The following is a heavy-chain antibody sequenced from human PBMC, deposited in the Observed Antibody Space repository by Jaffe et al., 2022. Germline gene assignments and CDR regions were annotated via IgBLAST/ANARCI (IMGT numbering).Heavy chain of an antibody. J-gene: IGHJ6*03. D-gene: IGHD6-13*01. CDR2: IYPGDSDT. CDR1: GYSFTSYW. V-gene: IGHV5-51*01. CDR3: VRHLADSSSWYRIHYYYYYMDV. Sequence: EVQLVQSGAEVKKPGESLKISCKGSGYSFTSYWIGWVRQMPGKGLEWMGIIYPGDSDTRYSPSFQGQVTISADKSISTAYLQWSSLKASDTAMYYCVRHLADSSSWYRIHYYYYYMDVWGKGTTVTVSS.